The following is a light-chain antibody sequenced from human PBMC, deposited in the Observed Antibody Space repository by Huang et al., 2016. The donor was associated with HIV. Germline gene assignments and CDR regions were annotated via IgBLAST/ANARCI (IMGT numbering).Light chain of an antibody. Sequence: VVMTQSPATLSVSPGEEVTLSCRASQPVDMNVAWFQQKPGQAPRMLIYGASTRATGLPARFSGSGSGTEFTLTISSLQSEDFAVYYCQEYDKWPLITFGQGTRLDIK. CDR3: QEYDKWPLIT. CDR2: GAS. J-gene: IGKJ5*01. V-gene: IGKV3-15*01. CDR1: QPVDMN.